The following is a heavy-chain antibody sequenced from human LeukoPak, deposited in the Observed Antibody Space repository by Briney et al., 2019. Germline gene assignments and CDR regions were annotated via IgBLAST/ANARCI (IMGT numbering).Heavy chain of an antibody. D-gene: IGHD6-13*01. CDR3: ARARDSSSSGQRTDNWFDP. V-gene: IGHV4-34*01. CDR1: GFTFSSYS. J-gene: IGHJ5*02. Sequence: GSLRLSCAASGFTFSSYSMNWVRQPPGKGLEWIGEINHSGSTNYNPSLKSRVTISVDTSKNQFSLKLSSVTAADTAVYYCARARDSSSSGQRTDNWFDPWGQGTLVTVSS. CDR2: INHSGST.